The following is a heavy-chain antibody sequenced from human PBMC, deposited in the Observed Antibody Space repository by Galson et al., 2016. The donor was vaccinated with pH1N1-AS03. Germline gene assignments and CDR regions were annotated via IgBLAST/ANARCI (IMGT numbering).Heavy chain of an antibody. CDR3: ARGFLEAVIVY. Sequence: SVKVSCKASGHNFTNYAIHWVRQAPGQRLEWMEWINVGSGNTKYSQKFQGRVTMTRDTSASTAYMELSSLTSDDTSVYYCARGFLEAVIVYWGQGSLVTVSS. V-gene: IGHV1-3*01. D-gene: IGHD3-3*01. J-gene: IGHJ4*02. CDR1: GHNFTNYA. CDR2: INVGSGNT.